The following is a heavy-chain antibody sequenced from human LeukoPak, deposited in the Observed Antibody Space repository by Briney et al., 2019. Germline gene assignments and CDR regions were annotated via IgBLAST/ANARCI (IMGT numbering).Heavy chain of an antibody. CDR3: AGNSVYYYYYMDL. CDR1: GFTFGDYH. J-gene: IGHJ6*03. V-gene: IGHV3-49*04. D-gene: IGHD4-23*01. Sequence: PGRSLRLSCEASGFTFGDYHMSWVRQAPGKGLEWVGFIRSKAYGGTIEYAASVKGRFTISRDDSKSIAYLQMNSLKIEVTAVYYCAGNSVYYYYYMDLWGKGTTVTVSS. CDR2: IRSKAYGGTI.